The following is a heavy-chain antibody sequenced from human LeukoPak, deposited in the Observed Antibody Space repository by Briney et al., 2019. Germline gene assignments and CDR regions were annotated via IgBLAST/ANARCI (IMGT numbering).Heavy chain of an antibody. V-gene: IGHV3-23*01. J-gene: IGHJ4*02. CDR3: ATSRGYTDY. Sequence: GGSLRLSCAASGFTFSTYGMSWVRQAPGKGLEWVSAVSGGDVHTYYADSVKGRVTISRDNSRNTLYLQMNSLRPEDTAVYYCATSRGYTDYWGQGTLVTVSS. CDR1: GFTFSTYG. CDR2: VSGGDVHT. D-gene: IGHD6-25*01.